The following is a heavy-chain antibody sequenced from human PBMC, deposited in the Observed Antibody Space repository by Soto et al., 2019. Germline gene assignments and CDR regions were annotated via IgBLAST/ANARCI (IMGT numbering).Heavy chain of an antibody. CDR3: VKGEYYYDSSGYYPFDY. V-gene: IGHV3-64D*06. D-gene: IGHD3-22*01. CDR2: ISTNGGST. J-gene: IGHJ4*02. CDR1: GFTFSIYA. Sequence: PGGSLRLSCSSSGFTFSIYAMHLVRQAPGKGLEYVSSISTNGGSTDYADSVKGRFTISRDNSKNTVYLQMSSLRVEDTAVYYCVKGEYYYDSSGYYPFDYWGQGTLVTVSS.